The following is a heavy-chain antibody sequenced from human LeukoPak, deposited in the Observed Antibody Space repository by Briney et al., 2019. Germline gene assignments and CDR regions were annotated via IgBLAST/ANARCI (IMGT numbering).Heavy chain of an antibody. Sequence: SVKVSCKASGGTFSSYAISWVRLAPGQGLEWMGGIIPIFGTANYAQKFQGRVTITTDESTSTAYMELSSLRSEDTAVYYCARDKGGYSYGYFPHYWGQGTLVTVSS. CDR3: ARDKGGYSYGYFPHY. J-gene: IGHJ4*02. D-gene: IGHD5-18*01. CDR2: IIPIFGTA. CDR1: GGTFSSYA. V-gene: IGHV1-69*05.